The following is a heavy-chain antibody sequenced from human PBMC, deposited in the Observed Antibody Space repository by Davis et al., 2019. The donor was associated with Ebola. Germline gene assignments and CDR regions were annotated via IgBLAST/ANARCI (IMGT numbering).Heavy chain of an antibody. Sequence: MPSETLSLTCAVYGGSFSGYYWSWIRQPPGKGLEWIGEIYHSGSTYYNPSLKSRVTISVDTSKNQFSLKLSSVTAADTAVYYCARRARKMATGIDYWGQGTLVTVSS. D-gene: IGHD5-24*01. CDR1: GGSFSGYY. J-gene: IGHJ4*02. CDR2: IYHSGST. V-gene: IGHV4-34*01. CDR3: ARRARKMATGIDY.